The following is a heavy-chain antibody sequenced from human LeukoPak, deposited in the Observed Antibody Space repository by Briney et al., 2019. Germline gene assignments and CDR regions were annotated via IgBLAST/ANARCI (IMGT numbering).Heavy chain of an antibody. CDR1: GYNFSNCL. CDR3: ARHGSYDILTGYYPPDNWFDP. CDR2: IYPGDSDT. J-gene: IGHJ5*02. Sequence: GESLKISCEGSGYNFSNCLIGWVRQMPGKGLEWMGIIYPGDSDTRYGPSFQGQVTISADKSISTAYLQWSSLKASDTAMYYCARHGSYDILTGYYPPDNWFDPWGQGTLVTVSS. V-gene: IGHV5-51*01. D-gene: IGHD3-9*01.